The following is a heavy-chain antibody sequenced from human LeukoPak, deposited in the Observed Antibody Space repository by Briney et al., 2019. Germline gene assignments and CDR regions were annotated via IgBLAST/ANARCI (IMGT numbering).Heavy chain of an antibody. CDR2: MNTNSGNT. CDR1: GYTFTSYD. V-gene: IGHV1-8*01. J-gene: IGHJ6*03. CDR3: ARGHVVVPAAIYYYYYYCMDV. D-gene: IGHD2-2*02. Sequence: SVTVSCKASGYTFTSYDINWVRHPTAQGLEWMGWMNTNSGNTGYAQKFQGRVHMPRDTSISTAYIELSSLRSEDTAVYYCARGHVVVPAAIYYYYYYCMDVWGKGTTVTVSS.